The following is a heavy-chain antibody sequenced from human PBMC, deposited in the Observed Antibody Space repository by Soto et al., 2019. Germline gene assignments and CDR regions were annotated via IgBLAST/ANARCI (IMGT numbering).Heavy chain of an antibody. CDR2: FHYSENT. V-gene: IGHV4-39*07. CDR1: GGSISSGPYS. J-gene: IGHJ4*02. D-gene: IGHD3-10*01. Sequence: SETLSLTCTVSGGSISSGPYSWGWIRQPPGEGLEWIGTFHYSENTYYNPSLESRVTISVDTSKNQFSLKLSSVTAADTAVYYCARGPPFGYWGQGTLVTVSS. CDR3: ARGPPFGY.